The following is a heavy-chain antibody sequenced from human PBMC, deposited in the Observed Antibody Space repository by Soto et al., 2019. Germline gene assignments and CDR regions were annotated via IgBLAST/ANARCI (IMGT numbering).Heavy chain of an antibody. CDR1: GFTFTTYG. D-gene: IGHD2-21*02. V-gene: IGHV3-33*01. Sequence: PGGSLRLSCIASGFTFTTYGMHWARQAPGKGLEWVAVVWYDGTTKHHTDSVKGRFTISRDSSKNTLYLEMNSLRVEDTAVYYCVRDLSRRFCAGACLYYLGPGNLVTVSS. J-gene: IGHJ4*02. CDR2: VWYDGTTK. CDR3: VRDLSRRFCAGACLYY.